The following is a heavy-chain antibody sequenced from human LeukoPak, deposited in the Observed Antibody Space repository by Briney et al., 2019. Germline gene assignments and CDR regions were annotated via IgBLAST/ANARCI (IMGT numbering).Heavy chain of an antibody. V-gene: IGHV3-23*01. Sequence: PGGSLRLSCAVSGFTFSSYAMSWVRQAPGKGLEWVSGISGSGGSTYYADSVKGRFIISRDNSKNTLYLQMNSLRAEDTAVYYCANLRGIAAWIFDYWGQGTLVTVSS. D-gene: IGHD6-13*01. CDR3: ANLRGIAAWIFDY. J-gene: IGHJ4*02. CDR2: ISGSGGST. CDR1: GFTFSSYA.